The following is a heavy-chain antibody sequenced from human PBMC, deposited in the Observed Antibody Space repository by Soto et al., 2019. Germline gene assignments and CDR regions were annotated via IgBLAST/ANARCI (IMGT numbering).Heavy chain of an antibody. CDR1: GYTFTSYG. CDR3: ARESSYYDFWSGYYKASYYFDY. Sequence: QVQLVQSGAEVKKPGASVKVSCKASGYTFTSYGISWVRQAPGQGLEWMGWISAYNGNTNYAQKLQGRVTMTTDTSTRTAYMELRSLGSDDTAVYYCARESSYYDFWSGYYKASYYFDYWGQGTLVTVSS. D-gene: IGHD3-3*01. CDR2: ISAYNGNT. J-gene: IGHJ4*02. V-gene: IGHV1-18*01.